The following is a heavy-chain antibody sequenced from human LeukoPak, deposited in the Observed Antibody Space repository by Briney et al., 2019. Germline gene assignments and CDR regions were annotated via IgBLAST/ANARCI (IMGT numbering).Heavy chain of an antibody. V-gene: IGHV2-5*02. CDR3: ARLAYCGGDCPTLNAFDI. CDR2: IYWDDDK. J-gene: IGHJ3*02. CDR1: GFSLSTSGVG. Sequence: SGPTLVNPTQTLTLTCTFSGFSLSTSGVGVGWIRQPPGKALEWLALIYWDDDKRYSPSLKSRLTITKDTSKNQVVLTMTNMDPVDTATYYCARLAYCGGDCPTLNAFDIWGQGTMVTVSS. D-gene: IGHD2-21*02.